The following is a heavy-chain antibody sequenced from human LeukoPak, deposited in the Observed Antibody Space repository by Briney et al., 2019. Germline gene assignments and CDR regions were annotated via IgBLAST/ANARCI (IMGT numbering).Heavy chain of an antibody. J-gene: IGHJ5*01. CDR3: ARPYINAGYSSGWFDY. CDR1: GFTFSSYS. D-gene: IGHD6-19*01. Sequence: GGSLRLSCAASGFTFSSYSMNWVRQAPGKGLEWVSSISSSSSYIYYADSVKGRFTISRDNSKNILYLQMGSLRVEDMAVYYCARPYINAGYSSGWFDYWGQGILVTVSS. V-gene: IGHV3-21*01. CDR2: ISSSSSYI.